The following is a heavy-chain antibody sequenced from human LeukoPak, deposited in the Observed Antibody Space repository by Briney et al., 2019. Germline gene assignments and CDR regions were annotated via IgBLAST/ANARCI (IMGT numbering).Heavy chain of an antibody. D-gene: IGHD6-6*01. Sequence: SETLSLTCTVSGGSISSGGFYWSWIRQPLGKGLEWIGYIYHSGSTYYNPSLRSRVTISVDRSKNQFSLKLSSVTAADTAVYYCARAWDPQLALPVGYWGQGTLVTVSS. CDR1: GGSISSGGFY. CDR2: IYHSGST. V-gene: IGHV4-30-2*01. CDR3: ARAWDPQLALPVGY. J-gene: IGHJ4*02.